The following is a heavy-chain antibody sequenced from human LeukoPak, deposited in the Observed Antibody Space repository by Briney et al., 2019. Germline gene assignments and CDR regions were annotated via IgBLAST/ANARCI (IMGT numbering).Heavy chain of an antibody. V-gene: IGHV1-69*04. CDR3: ASTLTSRPPYAFDI. Sequence: SVKVSRKASGGTFSSYAISWVRQAPGQGLEWMGRIIPILGIANYAQKFQGRVTITADKSTSTAYMELRSLRSDDTAVYYCASTLTSRPPYAFDIWGQGTMVTVSS. J-gene: IGHJ3*02. CDR2: IIPILGIA. CDR1: GGTFSSYA.